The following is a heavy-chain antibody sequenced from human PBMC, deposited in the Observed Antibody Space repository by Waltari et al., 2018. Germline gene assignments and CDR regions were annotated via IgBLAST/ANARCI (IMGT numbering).Heavy chain of an antibody. V-gene: IGHV3-49*04. CDR2: MRSKAYGGTT. D-gene: IGHD7-27*01. Sequence: EVQLVESGRGLVQPGRSLRLSCKVSGFTSGDSALSWVRQAPGKGLEWVGFMRSKAYGGTTEYAASVKGRFTISRDDSKSIAYLQMNSLKTEDTAVYYCSRAPDPNFAFDYWGQGILVTVSS. J-gene: IGHJ4*02. CDR1: GFTSGDSA. CDR3: SRAPDPNFAFDY.